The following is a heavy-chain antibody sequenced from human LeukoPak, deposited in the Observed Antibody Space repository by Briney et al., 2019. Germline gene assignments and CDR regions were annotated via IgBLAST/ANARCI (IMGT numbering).Heavy chain of an antibody. Sequence: SETLSLTCTVSGGSISSSSYYWGWIRQPPGKGLERIGSIYYSGSTYYNPSLKSRVTISVDTSKNQFSLKLSSVTAADTAVYYCARTYSSSWSNPWGQGTLVTVSS. V-gene: IGHV4-39*07. D-gene: IGHD6-13*01. CDR2: IYYSGST. CDR1: GGSISSSSYY. CDR3: ARTYSSSWSNP. J-gene: IGHJ5*02.